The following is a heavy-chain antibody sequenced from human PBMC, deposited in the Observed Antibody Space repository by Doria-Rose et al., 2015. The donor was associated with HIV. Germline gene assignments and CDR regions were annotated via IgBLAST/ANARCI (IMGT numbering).Heavy chain of an antibody. V-gene: IGHV2-26*01. CDR1: GVSLSSPGMG. Sequence: QITLKESGPALVKPTETLTLTCTVSGVSLSSPGMGVSWIRQPPGKALEWLANIFSDDERSYKTSLKSRLTISRGTSRSQVVFTMTDMEPVDTATYYCARIKSSRWYHKYYFDFWGQGPLVIVSA. D-gene: IGHD6-13*01. CDR2: IFSDDER. J-gene: IGHJ4*02. CDR3: ARIKSSRWYHKYYFDF.